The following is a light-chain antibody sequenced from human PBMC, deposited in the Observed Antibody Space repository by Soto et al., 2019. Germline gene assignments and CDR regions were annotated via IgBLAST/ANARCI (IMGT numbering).Light chain of an antibody. CDR3: QQYNNWPFS. CDR2: KAS. CDR1: QGISSY. J-gene: IGKJ5*01. V-gene: IGKV1-9*01. Sequence: DIQFTQSPSFLSASVGDRITITCRASQGISSYLAWYQQKPGKAPKLLIYKASTLKSGVPSRFSGSGSGTDFTLTISGLQSEDSAVYFCQQYNNWPFSFGQGTRLEIK.